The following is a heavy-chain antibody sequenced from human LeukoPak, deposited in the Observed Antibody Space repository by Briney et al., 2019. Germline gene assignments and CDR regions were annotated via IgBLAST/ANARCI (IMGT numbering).Heavy chain of an antibody. CDR1: GASILSYF. Sequence: PSETLSLTCTVSGASILSYFWSWIRQPAGKGLEWIGRLYTSGSTNYNPSLKSRVTMSVDTSKNQFSLKLSSVTAADTALYYCTRANGGDWYAFDIWGQGTVVTVSS. J-gene: IGHJ3*02. V-gene: IGHV4-4*07. CDR2: LYTSGST. CDR3: TRANGGDWYAFDI. D-gene: IGHD2-21*02.